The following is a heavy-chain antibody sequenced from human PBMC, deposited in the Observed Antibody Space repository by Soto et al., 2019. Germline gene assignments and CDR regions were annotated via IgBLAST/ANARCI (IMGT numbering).Heavy chain of an antibody. D-gene: IGHD3-10*01. CDR2: ISRSSTGI. Sequence: EVQLVESGGGLVQPGGSLRLSCAASGFTFSLYSMSWVRQAPGKGLGWVSYISRSSTGIHYADSVKGRFNISRDDATNSMHLQMNSLRDGDTAVYYCARAVTWGLDVWGQGTTVSISS. V-gene: IGHV3-48*02. J-gene: IGHJ6*02. CDR1: GFTFSLYS. CDR3: ARAVTWGLDV.